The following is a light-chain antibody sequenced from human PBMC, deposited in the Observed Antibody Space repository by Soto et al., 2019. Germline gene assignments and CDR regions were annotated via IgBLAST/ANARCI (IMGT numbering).Light chain of an antibody. CDR1: QSLLHSNGYNY. V-gene: IGKV2-28*01. CDR2: LGS. J-gene: IGKJ4*01. CDR3: MQAIQTPLT. Sequence: DIVSRQFIISLPVTPLDPASISCRSSQSLLHSNGYNYLDSYLQKPGQSPQLLIYLGSNRASGVPDRFSGSGSGTDFTLKISRVEAEDVGVYYCMQAIQTPLTFGGGTKVDI.